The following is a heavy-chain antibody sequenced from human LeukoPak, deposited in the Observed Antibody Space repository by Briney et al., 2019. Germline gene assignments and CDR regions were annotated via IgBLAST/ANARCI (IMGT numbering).Heavy chain of an antibody. Sequence: GGSLRLSCAESVFTFSSYGMRWVREAPGTGLERVAVIWDDGSNKYYADSVKGRFTISRDNSKNTLYLQMNSLRAEDTAVYYCARDALTSVRDSSGYSLWGQGTLVTVSS. D-gene: IGHD3-22*01. J-gene: IGHJ4*02. CDR3: ARDALTSVRDSSGYSL. V-gene: IGHV3-33*01. CDR1: VFTFSSYG. CDR2: IWDDGSNK.